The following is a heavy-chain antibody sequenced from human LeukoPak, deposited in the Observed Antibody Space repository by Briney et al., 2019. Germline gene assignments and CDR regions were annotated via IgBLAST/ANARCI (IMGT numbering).Heavy chain of an antibody. V-gene: IGHV3-23*01. CDR1: GFTFSSYA. CDR2: ISGSGGST. J-gene: IGHJ4*02. Sequence: QTGGSLRLSCAASGFTFSSYAMSWVRQAPGEGLEWVSAISGSGGSTYYADSVKGRFTISRDNSKNTLYLQMNSLRAEDTAVYYCAKDGVAAAGKAPDYWGQGTLVTVSS. D-gene: IGHD6-13*01. CDR3: AKDGVAAAGKAPDY.